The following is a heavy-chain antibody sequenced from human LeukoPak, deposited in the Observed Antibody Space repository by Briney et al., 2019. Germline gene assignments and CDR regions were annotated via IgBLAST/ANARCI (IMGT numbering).Heavy chain of an antibody. J-gene: IGHJ5*02. V-gene: IGHV4-61*08. CDR2: INYSGST. CDR3: ASEGEYLHFDP. D-gene: IGHD2-2*02. Sequence: PSETLSLTCTVSDGSISSSDYYWSWIRQPPGKGLEWIGYINYSGSTNYNPSLKSRVTMSVDTSKNQFSLKLSSVTAADTAVYYCASEGEYLHFDPWGQGALVTVSS. CDR1: DGSISSSDYY.